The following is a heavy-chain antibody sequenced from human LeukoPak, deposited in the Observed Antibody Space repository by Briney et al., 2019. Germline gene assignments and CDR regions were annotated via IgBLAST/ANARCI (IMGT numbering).Heavy chain of an antibody. CDR1: DGSFSGYY. J-gene: IGHJ1*01. CDR3: AREASVTTSGEYFQH. V-gene: IGHV4-34*01. D-gene: IGHD4-17*01. Sequence: SETLSLTCAVYDGSFSGYYWSWIRQPPGKGLEWIGEINHSGSTNYNPSLKSRITISVDTSNNQFSLKLSSVTAADTAVYYWAREASVTTSGEYFQHWGQGTLVTVSS. CDR2: INHSGST.